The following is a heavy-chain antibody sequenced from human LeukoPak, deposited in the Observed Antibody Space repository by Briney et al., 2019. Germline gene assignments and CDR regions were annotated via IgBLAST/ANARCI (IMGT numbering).Heavy chain of an antibody. CDR3: ARGGRSPYYFDY. V-gene: IGHV1-8*01. CDR1: GYTFTSYD. D-gene: IGHD1-26*01. J-gene: IGHJ4*02. Sequence: RASVKVSCKASGYTFTSYDINWVRQATGQGLEWMGWMNPNSGNTGYAQKFQGRVTMTRNTSISTAYMELSSLRSEDTAVYYCARGGRSPYYFDYWGQGTLVTVSS. CDR2: MNPNSGNT.